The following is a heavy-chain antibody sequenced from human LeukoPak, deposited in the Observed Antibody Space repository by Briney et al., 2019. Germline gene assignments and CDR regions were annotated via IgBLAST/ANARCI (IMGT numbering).Heavy chain of an antibody. CDR3: ARGMSSSSTYYDY. V-gene: IGHV1-69*13. J-gene: IGHJ4*02. D-gene: IGHD6-6*01. CDR2: IIPIFGTA. Sequence: SVTVSCTASGGTFSSYAISWVRQAPGQGLEWMGGIIPIFGTANYAQKFQGRVTITADESTSTAYMELSSLRSEDTAVYYCARGMSSSSTYYDYWGQGTLVTVSS. CDR1: GGTFSSYA.